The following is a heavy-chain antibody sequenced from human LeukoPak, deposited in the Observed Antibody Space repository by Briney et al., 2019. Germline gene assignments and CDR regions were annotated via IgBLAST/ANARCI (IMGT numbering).Heavy chain of an antibody. Sequence: SETLSLTCTVSGGSISSSTYYWGWIRQPPGKGLEWIGSISYSGNIYYNPSLKSRVTISVDTSENQFSLKLSSVTAADTAVYYCARQRRLELPDYWGQGTLVTVSS. V-gene: IGHV4-39*01. CDR2: ISYSGNI. CDR3: ARQRRLELPDY. D-gene: IGHD3-16*01. CDR1: GGSISSSTYY. J-gene: IGHJ4*02.